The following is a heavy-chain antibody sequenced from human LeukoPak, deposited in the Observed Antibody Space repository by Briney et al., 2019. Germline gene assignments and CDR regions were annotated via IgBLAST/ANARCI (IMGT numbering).Heavy chain of an antibody. J-gene: IGHJ6*02. V-gene: IGHV1-2*06. CDR1: GYTFTSYY. CDR3: ARVWCSSTSCHYGMDV. Sequence: ASVKVSCKASGYTFTSYYMHWVRQAPGQGPEWMGRISPNSGGANYAQKFQGRVTMTRDTSISTAYMELSRLRSDDTAVYYCARVWCSSTSCHYGMDVWGQGTTVTVSS. D-gene: IGHD2-2*01. CDR2: ISPNSGGA.